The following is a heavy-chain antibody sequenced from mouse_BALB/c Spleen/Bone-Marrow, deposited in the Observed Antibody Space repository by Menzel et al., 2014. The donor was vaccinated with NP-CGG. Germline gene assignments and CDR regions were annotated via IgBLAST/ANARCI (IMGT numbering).Heavy chain of an antibody. CDR1: GYTFTSYW. J-gene: IGHJ2*01. CDR3: TRSYGSSYEYYFDY. Sequence: QVQLQQSGAELVRPGASVKLSCKASGYTFTSYWINWVKQRPGQGLEWIGNIYPSDSYTNYNQKFKDKATLTVDKSSSTAYMQLSSPTSEDSAVYYCTRSYGSSYEYYFDYWGQVTTLTVSS. CDR2: IYPSDSYT. V-gene: IGHV1-69*02. D-gene: IGHD1-1*01.